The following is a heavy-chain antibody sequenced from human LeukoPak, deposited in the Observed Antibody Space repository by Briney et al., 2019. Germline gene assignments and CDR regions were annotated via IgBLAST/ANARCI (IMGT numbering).Heavy chain of an antibody. CDR3: VNSVMVRGVIRPY. Sequence: GGSLRLSCAASGFTVSSNCMSWVRQAPGKGLEWVSVIYNVGSTFYADSVKGRFTISRDNSKNTLFLQMNSLRAEDTAVYYCVNSVMVRGVIRPYWGQGTLVTVSS. D-gene: IGHD3-10*01. V-gene: IGHV3-66*01. CDR1: GFTVSSNC. CDR2: IYNVGST. J-gene: IGHJ4*02.